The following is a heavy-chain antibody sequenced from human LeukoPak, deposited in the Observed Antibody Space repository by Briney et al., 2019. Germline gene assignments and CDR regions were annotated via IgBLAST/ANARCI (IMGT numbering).Heavy chain of an antibody. Sequence: ASVKVSCKASGYTFNIYGITWVRQAPGQGLEWMEWISAYNGNTNYAQKLQGRVTMTTDTSTSTAYMELRSLRSDDTAVYYCARDNSATSDCSSTSCYHFHYWGQGTLVTVSS. CDR1: GYTFNIYG. V-gene: IGHV1-18*04. CDR3: ARDNSATSDCSSTSCYHFHY. D-gene: IGHD2-2*01. CDR2: ISAYNGNT. J-gene: IGHJ4*02.